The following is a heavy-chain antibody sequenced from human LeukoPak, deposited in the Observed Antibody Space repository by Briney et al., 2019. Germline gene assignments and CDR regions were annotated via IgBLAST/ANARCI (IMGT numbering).Heavy chain of an antibody. J-gene: IGHJ4*02. CDR3: AKAVNFDWLPNDY. CDR2: ISGSGGST. V-gene: IGHV3-23*01. CDR1: GFTFSSYA. Sequence: GGSLRLSCAASGFTFSSYAMSWVRRAPGKGLEWVSGISGSGGSTYYADSVKGRFTISRDKSKNTLYLQMNSLRAEDTAVYYCAKAVNFDWLPNDYWGQGTLVTVSS. D-gene: IGHD3-9*01.